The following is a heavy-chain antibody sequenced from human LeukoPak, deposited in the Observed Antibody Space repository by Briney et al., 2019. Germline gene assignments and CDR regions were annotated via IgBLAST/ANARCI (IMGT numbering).Heavy chain of an antibody. Sequence: GGSLRLSCAASGFTFSSYAMSWVRQAPGKGLEWVSTISNSDYSTYYADSVRGRFTISRANSENTLYLQMNNLRAEDTAVYYCAKATGYLLWGQGTLVTVSS. D-gene: IGHD1-14*01. CDR2: ISNSDYST. CDR3: AKATGYLL. V-gene: IGHV3-23*01. J-gene: IGHJ4*02. CDR1: GFTFSSYA.